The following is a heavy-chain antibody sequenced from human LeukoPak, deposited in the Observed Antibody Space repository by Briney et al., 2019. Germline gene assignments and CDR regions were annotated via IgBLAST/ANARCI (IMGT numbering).Heavy chain of an antibody. CDR1: GFTFSSYA. J-gene: IGHJ4*02. V-gene: IGHV3-23*01. CDR3: AKTYYYDSGGYYPLDY. D-gene: IGHD3-22*01. CDR2: ISGSGGST. Sequence: GASLRLSCAASGFTFSSYAMGWVRQAPGKGLEWVSAISGSGGSTYYADSVKGRFTISRDNSKNTLYLQMNSLRAEDTAVYYCAKTYYYDSGGYYPLDYWGQGTLVTVSS.